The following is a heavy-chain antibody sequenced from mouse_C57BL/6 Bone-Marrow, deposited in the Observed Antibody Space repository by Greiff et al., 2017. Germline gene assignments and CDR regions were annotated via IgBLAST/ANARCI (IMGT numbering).Heavy chain of an antibody. CDR2: IYPRSGNT. CDR3: ARVGLVYYDYDWFAY. D-gene: IGHD2-4*01. V-gene: IGHV1-81*01. CDR1: GYTFTSYG. Sequence: QVQLQQSGAELARPGASVKLSCKASGYTFTSYGISWVKQRTGQGLEWIGEIYPRSGNTYYNEKFKGKATLTADKSSSTAYMELRSLTSEDSAVYFGARVGLVYYDYDWFAYWGQGNLVTVSA. J-gene: IGHJ3*01.